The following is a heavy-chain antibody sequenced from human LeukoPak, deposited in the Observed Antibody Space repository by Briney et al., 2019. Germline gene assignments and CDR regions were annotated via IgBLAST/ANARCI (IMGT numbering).Heavy chain of an antibody. D-gene: IGHD3-3*01. CDR2: ISSTSSYI. V-gene: IGHV3-21*01. CDR1: GFTFSSFG. Sequence: GGSLRLSCAASGFTFSSFGMNWVRQAPGKGLVWVSTISSTSSYINYADSVKGRFTISRDNAKNSLYLQMNSLRVDDTAEYYCARIFGVLSPDVWGKGTTVTVSS. J-gene: IGHJ6*04. CDR3: ARIFGVLSPDV.